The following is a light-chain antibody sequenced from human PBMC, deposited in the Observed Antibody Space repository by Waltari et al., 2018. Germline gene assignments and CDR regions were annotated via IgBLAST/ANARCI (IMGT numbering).Light chain of an antibody. CDR1: QSVSSSY. J-gene: IGKJ2*01. CDR2: GAS. CDR3: QQYGSSPNT. V-gene: IGKV3-20*01. Sequence: EIVLTQSPDPLSLSPGERATLSCRASQSVSSSYLAWYQQKPGQAPRLLIYGASSRATGIPDRFSGSGSGTDFTLTISRLEPEDFAVYYCQQYGSSPNTFGQGTKLEIK.